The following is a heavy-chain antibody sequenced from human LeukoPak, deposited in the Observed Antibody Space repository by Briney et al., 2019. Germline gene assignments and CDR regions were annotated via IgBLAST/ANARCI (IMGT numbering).Heavy chain of an antibody. CDR1: GGTFSSYA. Sequence: PGASVKVSYKASGGTFSSYAISWVRQAPGQGLEWMGGIIPIFGTANYAQKFQGRVTITADESTSTAYMELSSLRSEDTAVYYCAREWEGAFDIWGQGTMVTVSS. D-gene: IGHD1-26*01. CDR3: AREWEGAFDI. CDR2: IIPIFGTA. V-gene: IGHV1-69*13. J-gene: IGHJ3*02.